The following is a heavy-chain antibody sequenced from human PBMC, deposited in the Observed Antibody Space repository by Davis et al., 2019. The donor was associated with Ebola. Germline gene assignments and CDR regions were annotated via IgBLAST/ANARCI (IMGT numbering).Heavy chain of an antibody. CDR1: GGTFTSYY. V-gene: IGHV1-46*01. CDR3: ATIGLSGTIKAFDI. CDR2: INPSGGST. D-gene: IGHD1-20*01. J-gene: IGHJ3*02. Sequence: ASVKVSCKASGGTFTSYYMHWVRQAPGQGLEWMGIINPSGGSTSYAQKFQGRVTMTSDTSTNTVYMEVTSLTSEDTAVYYCATIGLSGTIKAFDIWGQGTMVTVSS.